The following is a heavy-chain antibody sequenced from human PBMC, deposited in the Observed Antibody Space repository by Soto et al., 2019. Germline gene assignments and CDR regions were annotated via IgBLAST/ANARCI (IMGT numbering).Heavy chain of an antibody. CDR3: AREPRVDTAMVKDAFDI. CDR1: GFTFSSYW. CDR2: IKQDGSEK. D-gene: IGHD5-18*01. Sequence: EVQLAESGGGLVQPGGSLRLSCAASGFTFSSYWMSWVRQAPGKGLEWVANIKQDGSEKYYVDSVKGRFTISRDNAKNSLYLQMNSLRAEDTAVYYCAREPRVDTAMVKDAFDIWGQGTMVTVSS. V-gene: IGHV3-7*01. J-gene: IGHJ3*02.